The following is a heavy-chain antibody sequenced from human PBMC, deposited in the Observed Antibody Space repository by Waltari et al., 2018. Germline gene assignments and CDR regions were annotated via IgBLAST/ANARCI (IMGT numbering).Heavy chain of an antibody. V-gene: IGHV3-23*01. CDR2: SSVGGTST. Sequence: EVQLLESGGGLVQPGGSLRLSCEASGFTFNNYALSWVRQAPGRGLEGVSASSVGGTSTVYAESVKGRFTISRDSSKNTLYLHMNSLRAEDTAIYYCTKRGSLYYYGMDVWGQGTTVTVSS. J-gene: IGHJ6*02. D-gene: IGHD3-10*01. CDR1: GFTFNNYA. CDR3: TKRGSLYYYGMDV.